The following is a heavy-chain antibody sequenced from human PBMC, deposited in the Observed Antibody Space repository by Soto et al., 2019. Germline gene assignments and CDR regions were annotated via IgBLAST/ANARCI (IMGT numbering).Heavy chain of an antibody. V-gene: IGHV4-31*03. J-gene: IGHJ5*02. Sequence: PSETLSLTCTVSGGSISSGGYYWSWIRQHPGKGLGWIGYIYYSGSTYYNPSLKSRVTISVDTSKNQFSLKLSSVTAADTAVYYCARVVAAAGTVWFDPWGQGTLVTVAS. D-gene: IGHD6-13*01. CDR3: ARVVAAAGTVWFDP. CDR2: IYYSGST. CDR1: GGSISSGGYY.